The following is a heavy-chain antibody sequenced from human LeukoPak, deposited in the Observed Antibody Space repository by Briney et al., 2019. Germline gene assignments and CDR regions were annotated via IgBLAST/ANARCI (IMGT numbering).Heavy chain of an antibody. CDR1: GFTFSSYW. J-gene: IGHJ4*02. CDR3: ARDRIYYDSSGYSDY. D-gene: IGHD3-22*01. Sequence: GGSLRLSCAASGFTFSSYWMSWVRQAPGKGLEWVANIKQDGSEKYYVDSVEGRFIISRDNAKNSLYLQMNSLRAEDTAVYYCARDRIYYDSSGYSDYWGQGTLVTVSS. CDR2: IKQDGSEK. V-gene: IGHV3-7*01.